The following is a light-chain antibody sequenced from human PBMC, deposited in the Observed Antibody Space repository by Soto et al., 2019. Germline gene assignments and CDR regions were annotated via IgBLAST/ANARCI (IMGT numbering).Light chain of an antibody. Sequence: QSVLTQPASVSGSPGQPITISCTGTSSDVGTYNYVSWYQHHPGKAPKLMIYEVSNRPSGVSNRFSGSKSGNTASLTISGLRAGDEAAYYCASYTFTSTWVFGGGTKLTVL. CDR3: ASYTFTSTWV. V-gene: IGLV2-14*01. CDR1: SSDVGTYNY. CDR2: EVS. J-gene: IGLJ3*02.